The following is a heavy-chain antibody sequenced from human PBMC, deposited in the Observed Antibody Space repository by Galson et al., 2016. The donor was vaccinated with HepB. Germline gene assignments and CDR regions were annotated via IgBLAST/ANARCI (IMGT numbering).Heavy chain of an antibody. CDR2: ISYDGTNK. CDR3: ARVDGFGEPLYFDY. CDR1: GFTFSSYA. J-gene: IGHJ4*02. Sequence: SLRLSCAASGFTFSSYAMHWVRQAPGKGLEWVAVISYDGTNKYYADSVKGRFTISRDNSKNTLYLKMNSLRAEDTAVYYCARVDGFGEPLYFDYWGQGTLVTVSS. D-gene: IGHD3-10*01. V-gene: IGHV3-30*04.